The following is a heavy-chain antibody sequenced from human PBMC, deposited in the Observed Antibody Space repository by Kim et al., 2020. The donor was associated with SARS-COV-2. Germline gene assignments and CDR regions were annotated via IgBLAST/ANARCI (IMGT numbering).Heavy chain of an antibody. J-gene: IGHJ4*02. V-gene: IGHV6-1*01. CDR3: ARNFDY. CDR2: RSKWYN. Sequence: RSKWYNDYAVSVKSRITINPATSKNQFSLQLNSVTPEDTAVYYCARNFDYWGQGTLVTVSS.